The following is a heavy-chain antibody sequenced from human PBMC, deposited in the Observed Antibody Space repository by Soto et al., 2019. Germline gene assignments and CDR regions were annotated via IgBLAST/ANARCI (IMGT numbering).Heavy chain of an antibody. J-gene: IGHJ6*02. CDR1: GFTFSSYS. V-gene: IGHV3-48*02. CDR2: ISSSSSTI. D-gene: IGHD5-12*01. Sequence: EVQLVESGGGLVQPGGSLRLSCAASGFTFSSYSMNWVRQAPGKGLEWVSYISSSSSTIYYADSVKGRFTISRDNAKNSLYLQMNSLRDEETAVYYCASGYSGYDFSILNGMDVWGQGTTVTVSS. CDR3: ASGYSGYDFSILNGMDV.